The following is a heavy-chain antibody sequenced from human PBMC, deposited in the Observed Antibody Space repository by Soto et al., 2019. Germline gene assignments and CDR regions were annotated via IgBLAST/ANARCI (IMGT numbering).Heavy chain of an antibody. Sequence: QVQLVESGGGLVKPGGSLRLSCAASGFTFSDYYMSWIRQAPGKGLEWVSYISSSGSTIYYADSVKGRFTISRDNAKNSLYLQMNSRRAEDTAAYYCARLGKDDFWSGYSHYPIYYYYYYMDVWGKGTTVTVSS. V-gene: IGHV3-11*01. D-gene: IGHD3-3*01. J-gene: IGHJ6*03. CDR3: ARLGKDDFWSGYSHYPIYYYYYYMDV. CDR2: ISSSGSTI. CDR1: GFTFSDYY.